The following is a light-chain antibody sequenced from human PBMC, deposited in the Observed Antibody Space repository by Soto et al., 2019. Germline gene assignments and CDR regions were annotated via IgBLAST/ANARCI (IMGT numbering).Light chain of an antibody. CDR1: SSDVGGYNY. CDR3: SSYTSSSTPRYV. Sequence: QAVLTQPASVSGSPGQSITISCTGTSSDVGGYNYVSWYQQYPGKAPKLMIYEVSNRPSGVSNRFSGSKSGNTASLTISGLQAEDEADYYCSSYTSSSTPRYVFGTGTKLTVL. J-gene: IGLJ1*01. CDR2: EVS. V-gene: IGLV2-14*01.